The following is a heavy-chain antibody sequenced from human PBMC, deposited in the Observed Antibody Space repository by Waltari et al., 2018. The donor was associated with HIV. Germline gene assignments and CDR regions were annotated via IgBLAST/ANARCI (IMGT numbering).Heavy chain of an antibody. J-gene: IGHJ4*02. CDR2: ISNSGSVT. V-gene: IGHV3-11*01. CDR3: ARQPYGGSNMYFDY. Sequence: QVQLVESGGGLVKPGGSLRLSCSVSGFTFSDYAMSWIRHAPGRGVEWVSSISNSGSVTYYADSVKGRFTFSRDNTKNSLFLQLNSLRAEDTAVYYCARQPYGGSNMYFDYWGQGTLVTVSS. D-gene: IGHD4-17*01. CDR1: GFTFSDYA.